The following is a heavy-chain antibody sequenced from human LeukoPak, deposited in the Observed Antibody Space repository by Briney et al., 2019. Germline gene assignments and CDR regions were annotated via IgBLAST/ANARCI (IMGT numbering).Heavy chain of an antibody. Sequence: GGSLRLSCAASGFTFDDYGMSWVRQAPGKGLEWVSGIDRNGDSTGYADSVEGRFTISRDNAKNSLYLQMDSLRAEDTALYYCTTAKYNWNYVLDYWGQGTLVTVSS. CDR3: TTAKYNWNYVLDY. D-gene: IGHD1-7*01. CDR2: IDRNGDST. J-gene: IGHJ4*02. CDR1: GFTFDDYG. V-gene: IGHV3-20*04.